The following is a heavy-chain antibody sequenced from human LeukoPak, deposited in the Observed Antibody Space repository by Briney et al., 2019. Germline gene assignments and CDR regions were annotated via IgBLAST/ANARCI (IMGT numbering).Heavy chain of an antibody. J-gene: IGHJ6*02. CDR2: ISYDGSNK. CDR3: AKDHFGRMYGGYESYYYYGMDV. Sequence: GGSLRLSCAASGFTFSSYGMHWVRQAPGKGLEWVAVISYDGSNKYYADSVKGRFTISRDNSKNTLYLQMNSLRAEDTAVYYCAKDHFGRMYGGYESYYYYGMDVWGQGTTVTVSS. V-gene: IGHV3-30*18. CDR1: GFTFSSYG. D-gene: IGHD5-12*01.